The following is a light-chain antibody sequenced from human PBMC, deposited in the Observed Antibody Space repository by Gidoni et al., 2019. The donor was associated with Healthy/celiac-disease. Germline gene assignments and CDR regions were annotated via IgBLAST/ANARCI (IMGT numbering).Light chain of an antibody. Sequence: EIVLTQSPGTLSLSPGERATLSCRASQSVSSSYLAWYQQKPGQAPRHLIYCASSRATGIPDRFSGSGSGTDFTLTISRLEPEDFAVYYCQQYGSSPPWTFGQGTKVEIK. V-gene: IGKV3-20*01. CDR1: QSVSSSY. J-gene: IGKJ1*01. CDR2: CAS. CDR3: QQYGSSPPWT.